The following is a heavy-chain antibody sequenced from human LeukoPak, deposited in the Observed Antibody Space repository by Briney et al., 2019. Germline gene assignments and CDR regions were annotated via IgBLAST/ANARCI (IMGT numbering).Heavy chain of an antibody. J-gene: IGHJ4*02. V-gene: IGHV3-7*01. D-gene: IGHD1-26*01. CDR1: GFTFSSYW. CDR2: TNLDGSEK. CDR3: ARDSPYSDSFAYDY. Sequence: QAGGSLRLSCAASGFTFSSYWMSWVRQAPGKGLEWVANTNLDGSEKYYVDSVKGRFTISRDNAKNSLYLQMRSLRAEDTAIYYCARDSPYSDSFAYDYWGQGTLVTVSS.